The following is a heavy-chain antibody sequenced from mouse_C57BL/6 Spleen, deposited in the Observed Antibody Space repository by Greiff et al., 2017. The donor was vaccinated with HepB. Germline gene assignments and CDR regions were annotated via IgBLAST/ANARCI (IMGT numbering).Heavy chain of an antibody. CDR1: GYTFTSYW. CDR3: AMLDYYGSSRIY. CDR2: IHPSDSDT. V-gene: IGHV1-74*01. J-gene: IGHJ2*01. Sequence: VKLQQSGAELVKPGASVKVSCKASGYTFTSYWMHWVKQRPGQGLEWIGRIHPSDSDTNYNQKFKGKATLTVDKSSSTAYMQLSSLTSEDSAVYYCAMLDYYGSSRIYWGQGTTLTVSS. D-gene: IGHD1-1*01.